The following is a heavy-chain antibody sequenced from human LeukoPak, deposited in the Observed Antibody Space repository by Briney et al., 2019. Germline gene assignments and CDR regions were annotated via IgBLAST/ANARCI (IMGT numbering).Heavy chain of an antibody. CDR2: FSGSGSST. Sequence: PGGSLGLSCAASGFTFSNYAMSWVRQAPGKGLEWVSGFSGSGSSTYYADSVKGRFTISRDNSKNTLYLQMNSLRAEDTAVYYCAKDWIKFDYWGQGTLVTVSS. CDR1: GFTFSNYA. J-gene: IGHJ4*02. D-gene: IGHD2-2*03. CDR3: AKDWIKFDY. V-gene: IGHV3-23*01.